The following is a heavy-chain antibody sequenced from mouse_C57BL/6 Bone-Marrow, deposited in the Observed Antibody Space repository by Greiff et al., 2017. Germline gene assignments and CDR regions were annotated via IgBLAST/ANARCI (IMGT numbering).Heavy chain of an antibody. CDR1: GYAFSSYW. J-gene: IGHJ2*01. CDR2: IYPGDGDT. CDR3: ARLEYYGSSFYYFDY. D-gene: IGHD1-1*01. Sequence: QVQLQQSGAELVKPGASVKISCKASGYAFSSYWMNWVKQRPGKGLEWIGQIYPGDGDTNYNGKFKGKATLTADKSSSTAYMQLSSLTSEDSAVYFCARLEYYGSSFYYFDYWGQGTTLTVSS. V-gene: IGHV1-80*01.